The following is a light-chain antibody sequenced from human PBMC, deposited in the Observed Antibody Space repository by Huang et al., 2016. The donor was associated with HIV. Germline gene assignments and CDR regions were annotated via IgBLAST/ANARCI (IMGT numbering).Light chain of an antibody. V-gene: IGKV3-20*01. CDR1: QNISSNF. Sequence: EIVLTQSPGTLSLSPGERAVLSCRSSQNISSNFLAWYQQKSGRAPRLLIYGVSTSAFGIPDRLSGSGSGTNFTLTISRVEPEDSAVYYCQQYLMSPLTFGGGTKVEIK. J-gene: IGKJ4*01. CDR2: GVS. CDR3: QQYLMSPLT.